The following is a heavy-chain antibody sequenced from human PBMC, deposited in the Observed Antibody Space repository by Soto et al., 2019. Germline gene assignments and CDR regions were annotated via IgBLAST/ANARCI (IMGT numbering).Heavy chain of an antibody. V-gene: IGHV3-33*01. CDR2: IWYDRSNK. Sequence: GGSLRLSCAASGFTFSSYGMHWVRQAPGKGLEWVAVIWYDRSNKYYADSVKGRFTISRDNSMNTLYLQMSSLRAEDTAVYYCARVSAYYSSGWYYFDYWGQGTLVTVSS. CDR3: ARVSAYYSSGWYYFDY. J-gene: IGHJ4*02. D-gene: IGHD6-19*01. CDR1: GFTFSSYG.